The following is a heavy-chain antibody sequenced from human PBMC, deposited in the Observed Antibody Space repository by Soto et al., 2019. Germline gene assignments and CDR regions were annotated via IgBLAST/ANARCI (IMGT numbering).Heavy chain of an antibody. V-gene: IGHV4-34*02. J-gene: IGHJ4*02. Sequence: QVQLQQWGAGLLKPSETLSLTCAVHGGSFSGYTWTWIRQSPGKGLEWIGQINAGGSAIYNPSLKSRVRXSXGXXNTEFFLDLTSVTAADTAVYYCARGLFDGTPYSGGWYFFDFWGQGTQVTVSS. CDR2: INAGGSA. CDR1: GGSFSGYT. D-gene: IGHD3-10*01. CDR3: ARGLFDGTPYSGGWYFFDF.